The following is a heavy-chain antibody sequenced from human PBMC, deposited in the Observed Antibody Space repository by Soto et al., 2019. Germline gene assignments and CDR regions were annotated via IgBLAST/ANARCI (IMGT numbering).Heavy chain of an antibody. J-gene: IGHJ6*04. CDR1: VVSRTTSLVG. V-gene: IGHV2-5*01. D-gene: IGHD2-2*01. Sequence: SGPTLFNPRRTLTLTLTCSVVSRTTSLVGGVGIRQPPGEALGLLALIYCNYGDRYSPSLKGRLTITKDTSKNQVVLTITNMDPVDKATYYCAPCSRYPADGFATWGKGPLVPVSS. CDR2: IYCNYGD. CDR3: APCSRYPADGFAT.